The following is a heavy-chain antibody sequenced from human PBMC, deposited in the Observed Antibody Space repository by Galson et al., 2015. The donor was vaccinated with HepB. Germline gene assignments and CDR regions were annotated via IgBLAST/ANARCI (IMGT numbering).Heavy chain of an antibody. V-gene: IGHV3-49*03. CDR3: TRVWSGYLYYFDY. D-gene: IGHD3-3*01. Sequence: SLRLSCAASGFTFGDYAMSWFRQAPGKGLEWVGFIRSKAYGGTTEYAASVKGRFTISRDDSKSIAYLQMNRLKTEDTAVYYCTRVWSGYLYYFDYWGQGTLVTVSS. CDR2: IRSKAYGGTT. CDR1: GFTFGDYA. J-gene: IGHJ4*02.